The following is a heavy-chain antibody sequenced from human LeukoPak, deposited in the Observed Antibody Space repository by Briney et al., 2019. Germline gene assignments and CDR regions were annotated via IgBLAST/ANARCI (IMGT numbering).Heavy chain of an antibody. J-gene: IGHJ4*02. V-gene: IGHV3-23*01. CDR3: AKSQRNDQQVVQRIHY. Sequence: PGGSLRLSCTASRFTFSTYAMSWVRQAPGKGLEWVSSISGSGDTTYYTGSVKGRFTISRDNSKNALYLQMSSLRAEDTAVYYCAKSQRNDQQVVQRIHYWGQGTLVTVSS. D-gene: IGHD2-2*01. CDR2: ISGSGDTT. CDR1: RFTFSTYA.